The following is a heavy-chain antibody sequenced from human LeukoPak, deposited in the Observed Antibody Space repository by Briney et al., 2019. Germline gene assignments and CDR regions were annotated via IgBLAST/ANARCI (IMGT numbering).Heavy chain of an antibody. J-gene: IGHJ6*02. CDR3: AKTIASTPTYWYGMDV. CDR1: GFTFSNYH. Sequence: GGSLRLSCVASGFTFSNYHMIWVRQAPGKGLESISSISNHGAKTYYADSVKGRFTISRDNSQNTVGLQMNSLTAEDTAIYYCAKTIASTPTYWYGMDVWGQGTTVTVSS. V-gene: IGHV3-23*01. CDR2: ISNHGAKT. D-gene: IGHD2-8*02.